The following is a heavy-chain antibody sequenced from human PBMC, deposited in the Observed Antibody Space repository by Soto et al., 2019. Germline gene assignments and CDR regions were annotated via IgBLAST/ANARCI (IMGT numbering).Heavy chain of an antibody. V-gene: IGHV3-21*01. CDR3: ARAVPWELRHAFDI. Sequence: GGSLRLSCAASGFTFSSYSMNWVRQAPGKGLEWVSSISSSSSYIYYAASVKGRFTISRDNAKNSLYLQMNSLRAEDTAVYYCARAVPWELRHAFDIWGQGTMVTVSS. J-gene: IGHJ3*02. D-gene: IGHD1-26*01. CDR2: ISSSSSYI. CDR1: GFTFSSYS.